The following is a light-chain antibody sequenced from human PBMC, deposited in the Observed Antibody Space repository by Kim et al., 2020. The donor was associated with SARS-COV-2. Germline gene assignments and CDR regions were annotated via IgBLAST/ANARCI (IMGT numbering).Light chain of an antibody. J-gene: IGKJ4*01. CDR2: GAS. CDR3: EQLNSYPLT. V-gene: IGKV1-9*01. Sequence: ASVGDRVTITCRASQGISNYLAWYQQKPGKAPNLLIYGASTLQSGVPSRFSGGGSGTEFTLTISRLQPEDSATYYCEQLNSYPLTFGGGTKVDIK. CDR1: QGISNY.